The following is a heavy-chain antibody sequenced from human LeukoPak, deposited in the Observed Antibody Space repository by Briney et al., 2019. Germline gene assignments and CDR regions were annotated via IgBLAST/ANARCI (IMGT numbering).Heavy chain of an antibody. CDR2: MNPNSGNT. Sequence: ASVKVSCKASGYTFTSYDINWVRQATGQGLEWMGWMNPNSGNTGYAQKFQGRVTMTRNTSISTAYMELSSLRSADTAVYYCARAYSSSSGRPFDYWGQGTPVTVSS. J-gene: IGHJ4*02. CDR1: GYTFTSYD. D-gene: IGHD6-6*01. CDR3: ARAYSSSSGRPFDY. V-gene: IGHV1-8*01.